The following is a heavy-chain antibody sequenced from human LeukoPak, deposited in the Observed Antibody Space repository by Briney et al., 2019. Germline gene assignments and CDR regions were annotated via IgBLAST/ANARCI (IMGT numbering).Heavy chain of an antibody. CDR2: ISGSGGST. Sequence: GGSLRLSCAASGFTFSSYAMSWVRQAPGKGVEWGSAISGSGGSTYYADSVKGRFTISRDNSKNTLYLQMNSLRAEDTAVYYCTTGYPSFDYWGQGTLVTVSS. J-gene: IGHJ4*02. V-gene: IGHV3-23*01. CDR3: TTGYPSFDY. D-gene: IGHD3-9*01. CDR1: GFTFSSYA.